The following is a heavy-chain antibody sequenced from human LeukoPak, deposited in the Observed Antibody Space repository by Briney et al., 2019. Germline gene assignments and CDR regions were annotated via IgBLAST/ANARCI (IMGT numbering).Heavy chain of an antibody. CDR2: INAGNGNT. CDR3: ARYRQWLASFDY. D-gene: IGHD6-19*01. V-gene: IGHV1-3*01. CDR1: GYTFTSYA. J-gene: IGHJ4*02. Sequence: ASVKVSCKASGYTFTSYAMHWVRQAPGQRLEWMGWINAGNGNTKYSQKFQGRVTITRDTSASTAYMELSSLRSEDTAVYYCARYRQWLASFDYWGQGTLVTVSS.